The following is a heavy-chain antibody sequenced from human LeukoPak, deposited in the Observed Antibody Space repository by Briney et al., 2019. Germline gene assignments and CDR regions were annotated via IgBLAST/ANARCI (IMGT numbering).Heavy chain of an antibody. Sequence: SSDPVSLTCSVSGGSVSNYYWLWLRQSPGKGLEWIDYIYYTESRYNPSLKGRATISAYTSKNQFSLKLYSVTVADAAVYDGATRNLRNDYWGKGTLVTVSS. CDR1: GGSVSNYY. D-gene: IGHD1-1*01. CDR3: ATRNLRNDY. V-gene: IGHV4-59*02. J-gene: IGHJ4*02. CDR2: IYYTES.